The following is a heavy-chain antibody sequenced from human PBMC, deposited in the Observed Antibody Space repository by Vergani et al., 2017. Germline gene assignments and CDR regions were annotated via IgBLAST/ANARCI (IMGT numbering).Heavy chain of an antibody. J-gene: IGHJ6*02. CDR2: IYYSGST. Sequence: QVQLQQWGAGLLKPSETLSLTCSVSGGSVRSSSYYWGWIRQPPGKGLEWIGSIYYSGSTYYNPSLKSRVTISVDTSKNQFSLKLSSVTAADTAVYYCAPEPLGYCSSTSCYDSGMDVWGQGTTVTVSS. CDR1: GGSVRSSSYY. V-gene: IGHV4-39*01. D-gene: IGHD2-2*01. CDR3: APEPLGYCSSTSCYDSGMDV.